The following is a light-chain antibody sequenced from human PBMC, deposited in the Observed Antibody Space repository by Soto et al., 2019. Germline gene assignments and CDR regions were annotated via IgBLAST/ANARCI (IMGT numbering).Light chain of an antibody. CDR3: QSYDSSLSVV. Sequence: QSVLTQPPSVSGAPGQRVTISCTGSSSNIGAGHDVHWYQQLPGTAPKLLIYLNGNRPSGVPDRFSGSKSGTSASLAITGLQAEDEADYYCQSYDSSLSVVFGGGTQLTVL. V-gene: IGLV1-40*01. CDR1: SSNIGAGHD. J-gene: IGLJ2*01. CDR2: LNG.